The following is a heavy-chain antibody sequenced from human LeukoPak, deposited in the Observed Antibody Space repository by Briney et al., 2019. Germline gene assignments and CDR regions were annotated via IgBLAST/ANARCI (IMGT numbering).Heavy chain of an antibody. CDR3: ARGYCSGGSCYSYHYYNYMDV. J-gene: IGHJ6*03. CDR2: IYYSGST. D-gene: IGHD2-15*01. CDR1: GGSISSSSYY. Sequence: SETLSPTCTVSGGSISSSSYYWGWIRQPPGKGLEWIGSIYYSGSTYYNPSLKSRVTISVDTSKNQFSLKLSSVTAADTAVYYCARGYCSGGSCYSYHYYNYMDVWGKGTTVTVSS. V-gene: IGHV4-39*07.